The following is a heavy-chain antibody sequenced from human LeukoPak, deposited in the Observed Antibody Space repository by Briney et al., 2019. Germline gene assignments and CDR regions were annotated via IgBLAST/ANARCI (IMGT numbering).Heavy chain of an antibody. J-gene: IGHJ4*02. V-gene: IGHV3-33*01. CDR2: IWFDGSNK. CDR1: GFTFSSYG. CDR3: ARGGSGSQYSPFDY. D-gene: IGHD3-10*01. Sequence: GGSLRLSCAASGFTFSSYGMHWVRQAPGKGLEWVAVIWFDGSNKYYADSVKGRFTISRDNSKNTLYLQMNSLSAEDTAVYYCARGGSGSQYSPFDYWGQGTLVTVSS.